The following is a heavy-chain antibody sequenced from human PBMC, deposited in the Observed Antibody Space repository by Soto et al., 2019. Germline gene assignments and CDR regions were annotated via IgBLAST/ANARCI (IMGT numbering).Heavy chain of an antibody. D-gene: IGHD6-25*01. Sequence: SLRLSCAASGFTLSCYGMQWIRQSQCKGLEWVAVISYDGCNKYYADSVKVRFTISRDNSKNTLYLQMNSLRAEDTAVYYCAKDGGYSSASNYWGQGTLVIVSS. CDR2: ISYDGCNK. J-gene: IGHJ4*02. V-gene: IGHV3-30*18. CDR1: GFTLSCYG. CDR3: AKDGGYSSASNY.